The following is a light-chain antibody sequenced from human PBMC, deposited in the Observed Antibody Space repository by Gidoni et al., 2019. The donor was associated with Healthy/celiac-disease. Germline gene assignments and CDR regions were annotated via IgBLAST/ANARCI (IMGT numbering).Light chain of an antibody. Sequence: QSALTQPVSVSGPPGQSITISCTGTSSDVGGYNYVSWYQQHPGKSPKLMIYEVSNRPSGVSTRFSGSKSGNTASLTISGLQAEDEADYYCSSYTSSSTLEAVFGGGTKLTVL. CDR2: EVS. J-gene: IGLJ2*01. CDR1: SSDVGGYNY. CDR3: SSYTSSSTLEAV. V-gene: IGLV2-14*01.